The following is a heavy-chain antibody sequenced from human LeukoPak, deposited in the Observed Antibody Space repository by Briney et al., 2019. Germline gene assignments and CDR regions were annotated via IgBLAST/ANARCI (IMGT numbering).Heavy chain of an antibody. J-gene: IGHJ5*02. D-gene: IGHD3-10*01. CDR1: GGSFSGYY. CDR3: ARGWRYYGSGSYCWFDP. V-gene: IGHV4-34*01. Sequence: SETLSLTCAVYGGSFSGYYWSWIRQPPGKGLEWIGEINHSGSTNYNPSLKSRVTISVDTSKNQFSLKPSSVTAADTAVYYCARGWRYYGSGSYCWFDPWGQGTLVTVSS. CDR2: INHSGST.